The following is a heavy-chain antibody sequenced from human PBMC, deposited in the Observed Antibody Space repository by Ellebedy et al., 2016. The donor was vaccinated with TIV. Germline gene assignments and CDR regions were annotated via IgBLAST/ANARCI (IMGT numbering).Heavy chain of an antibody. CDR1: GFTFSNAW. D-gene: IGHD5-18*01. CDR3: TTVYRYNYDSV. J-gene: IGHJ4*02. V-gene: IGHV3-15*01. CDR2: IRSKTGSGAA. Sequence: GGSLRLSCAASGFTFSNAWMNWVRQAPGKGLEWVGRIRSKTGSGAAEYAAPVKGRFTISRDNSKNTLYLQMNSLKTEDTAVYFCTTVYRYNYDSVWGQGTLVTVSS.